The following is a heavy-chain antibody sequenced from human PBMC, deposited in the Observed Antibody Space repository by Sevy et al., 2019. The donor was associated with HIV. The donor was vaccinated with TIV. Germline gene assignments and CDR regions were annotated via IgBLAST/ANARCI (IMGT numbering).Heavy chain of an antibody. CDR2: ISSSGSTI. V-gene: IGHV3-11*01. Sequence: GGSLRLSCAASGFTFSDYYTSWIRQAPGKGLEWVSYISSSGSTIYYADSVKGRFTISRDNAKNSLYLQMNSLRAEDTAVYYCARDIAVAGTTEHYYYYYGMDVWGQGTTVTVSS. D-gene: IGHD6-19*01. CDR3: ARDIAVAGTTEHYYYYYGMDV. CDR1: GFTFSDYY. J-gene: IGHJ6*02.